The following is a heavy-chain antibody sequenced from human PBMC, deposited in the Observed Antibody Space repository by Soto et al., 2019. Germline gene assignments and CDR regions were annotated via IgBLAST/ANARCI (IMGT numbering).Heavy chain of an antibody. J-gene: IGHJ6*02. CDR3: ARDLQPYYYYYGMDV. CDR1: GGSFSGYY. V-gene: IGHV4-4*07. CDR2: IYTSGST. D-gene: IGHD4-4*01. Sequence: SETLSLTCAVYGGSFSGYYWSWIRQPPGKGLEWIGRIYTSGSTNYNPSLKSRVTMSVDTSKNQFSLKLSSVTAADTAVYYCARDLQPYYYYYGMDVWGQGTTVTVSS.